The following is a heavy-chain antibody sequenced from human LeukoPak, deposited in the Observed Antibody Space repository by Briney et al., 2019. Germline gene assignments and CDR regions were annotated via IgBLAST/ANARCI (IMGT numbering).Heavy chain of an antibody. CDR2: IYYTGST. D-gene: IGHD1-26*01. V-gene: IGHV4-61*01. CDR1: GGSVTSDNW. Sequence: PSETLSLTCAVSGGSVTSDNWWSWVRQPPGKGLEWIGYIYYTGSTDYNPSLKSRVTISVDTSKNQLSLKLSSVTAADAAVYYCARSDGAGATDYWGQGTLVTVSS. CDR3: ARSDGAGATDY. J-gene: IGHJ4*02.